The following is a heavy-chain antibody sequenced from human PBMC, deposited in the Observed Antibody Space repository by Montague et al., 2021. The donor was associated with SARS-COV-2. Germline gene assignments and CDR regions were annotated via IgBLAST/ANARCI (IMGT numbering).Heavy chain of an antibody. CDR2: INHSGST. CDR1: GGSFSGYY. CDR3: ARDPSRQPLLYPIGDYYYGMDV. D-gene: IGHD2-2*02. Sequence: SETLSLTCAVYGGSFSGYYWTWIRQSPRKGLEWIGEINHSGSTNYNPSLKSRVTISVDTSKNQFSLKLSSVTAADTAVYYCARDPSRQPLLYPIGDYYYGMDVWGQGTTVTVSS. V-gene: IGHV4-34*01. J-gene: IGHJ6*02.